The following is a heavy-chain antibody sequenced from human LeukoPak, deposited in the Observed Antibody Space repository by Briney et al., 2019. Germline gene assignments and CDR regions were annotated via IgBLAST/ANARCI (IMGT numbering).Heavy chain of an antibody. CDR1: GFTFSSYG. CDR3: ARESDGYYFDY. Sequence: PGGSLRLSCVTSGFTFSSYGMHWVRQAPGRGLEWVAVIWYDGSNKYYADSVKGRFTISRDNSKNTLYLQMNSLRAENTAVYYCARESDGYYFDYWGQGTLVTVSS. D-gene: IGHD5-18*01. J-gene: IGHJ4*02. V-gene: IGHV3-33*08. CDR2: IWYDGSNK.